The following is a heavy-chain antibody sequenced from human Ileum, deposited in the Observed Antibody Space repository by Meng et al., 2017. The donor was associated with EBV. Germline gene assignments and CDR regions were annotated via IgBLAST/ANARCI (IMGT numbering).Heavy chain of an antibody. CDR1: GGSISSSGNY. J-gene: IGHJ5*02. CDR2: KYHSGST. V-gene: IGHV4-30-4*01. D-gene: IGHD3-9*01. Sequence: QVHLQESGPGLVRPSETLSPTCAVSGGSISSSGNYWSWIRQPPGKGLEWIGYKYHSGSTYYNPSLKSRVTMSVDTSRNQFSLKLSSVTAADTAVYYCARRGGYDILTPVGWFDPWGQGTLVTVSS. CDR3: ARRGGYDILTPVGWFDP.